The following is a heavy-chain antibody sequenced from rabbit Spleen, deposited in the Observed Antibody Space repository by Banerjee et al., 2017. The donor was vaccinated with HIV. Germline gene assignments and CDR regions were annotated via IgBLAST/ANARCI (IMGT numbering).Heavy chain of an antibody. CDR2: IYSGIDGVT. CDR1: GFSFSSGQY. D-gene: IGHD1-1*01. CDR3: ARNLTGVIGWNFGW. Sequence: QSLEESGGDLVKPGASLTLTCTASGFSFSSGQYMCWVRQAPGKGLEWIACIYSGIDGVTHYASWAKGRFTISKTSSTTVTLQMTSLTAADTATYFCARNLTGVIGWNFGWWGPGTLVTVS. V-gene: IGHV1S40*01. J-gene: IGHJ4*01.